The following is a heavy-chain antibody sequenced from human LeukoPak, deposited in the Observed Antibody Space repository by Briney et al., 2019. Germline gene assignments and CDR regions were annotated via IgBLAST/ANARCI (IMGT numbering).Heavy chain of an antibody. D-gene: IGHD3-3*01. CDR1: GGSISNSNYY. CDR2: IYYSGST. CDR3: ARPYYDFWSCYYNPPDY. Sequence: SETLSLTCTVSGGSISNSNYYWGWIRQPPGKGLEWIGSIYYSGSTYYNPSLKGRVTISVDTSKNQFSLKLSSVTAADTAVYFCARPYYDFWSCYYNPPDYWGQGTLVTVSS. V-gene: IGHV4-39*01. J-gene: IGHJ4*02.